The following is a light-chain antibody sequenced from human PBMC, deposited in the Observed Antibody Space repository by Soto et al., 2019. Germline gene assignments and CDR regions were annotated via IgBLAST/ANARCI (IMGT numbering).Light chain of an antibody. V-gene: IGKV3-20*01. CDR2: AAS. J-gene: IGKJ2*01. CDR1: RSLSSSY. CDR3: QQQGT. Sequence: ELVLTQSPGTLSLSPGERATLSCRASRSLSSSYVVWYQQKPGQAPRLLIYAASRRATGIPDRFSGSGSATEYTLTISRLEPEDCAVYYCQQQGTFGQGTKLEIK.